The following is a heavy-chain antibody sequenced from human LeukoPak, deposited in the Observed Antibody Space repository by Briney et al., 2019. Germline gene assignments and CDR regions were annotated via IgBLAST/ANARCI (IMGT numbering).Heavy chain of an antibody. J-gene: IGHJ4*02. CDR1: GFTFSSYA. V-gene: IGHV1-69*04. D-gene: IGHD1-14*01. CDR2: IIPILGIA. Sequence: MSGGSLRLSCAASGFTFSSYAISWVRQAPGQGLEWMGRIIPILGIANYAQKFQGRVTITADKSTSTAYMELSSLRSEDTAVYYCARVSPGTETFDYWGQGTLVTVSS. CDR3: ARVSPGTETFDY.